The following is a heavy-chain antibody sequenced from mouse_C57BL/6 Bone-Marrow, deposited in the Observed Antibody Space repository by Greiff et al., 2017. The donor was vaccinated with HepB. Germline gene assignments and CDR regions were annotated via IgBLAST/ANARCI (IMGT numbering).Heavy chain of an antibody. D-gene: IGHD1-1*01. CDR1: GFSLSTFGMG. CDR2: IWWDDDK. J-gene: IGHJ4*01. V-gene: IGHV8-8*01. Sequence: QVTLKESGPGILQPSQTLSLTCSFSGFSLSTFGMGVGWIRQPSGKGLEWLAHIWWDDDKYYNPALKSRLTTSKDTSNNQLFLKIANVDTADTATYYCARIGAYSYGSSYPYYYAMDYWGQGTSVTVSS. CDR3: ARIGAYSYGSSYPYYYAMDY.